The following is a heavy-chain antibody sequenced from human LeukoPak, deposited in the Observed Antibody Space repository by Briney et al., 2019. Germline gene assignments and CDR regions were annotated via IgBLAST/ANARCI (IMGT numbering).Heavy chain of an antibody. J-gene: IGHJ4*02. Sequence: PGESLRLSCAASGFTFSRFRMSWVRQPPGKGLEWVANINQDGSEIYYVDSVKGRFTVSTDNAKNSLYLQMTSLRAEDTAVYYCARVGEQWLAYYFDYWGQGTLVTVSS. CDR1: GFTFSRFR. D-gene: IGHD6-19*01. V-gene: IGHV3-7*01. CDR3: ARVGEQWLAYYFDY. CDR2: INQDGSEI.